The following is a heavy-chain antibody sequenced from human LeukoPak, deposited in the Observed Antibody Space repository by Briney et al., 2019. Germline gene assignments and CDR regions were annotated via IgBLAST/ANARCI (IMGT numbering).Heavy chain of an antibody. Sequence: GGSLRLSCAASGFTFSSYSMNWVRQAPGKGLEWVSSISSSSSYIYYADSVKGRFTISRGNAKNSLYLQMNSLRAEDTAVYYCARGRHIRSYHYFDYWGQGTLVTVSS. CDR2: ISSSSSYI. CDR1: GFTFSSYS. J-gene: IGHJ4*02. V-gene: IGHV3-21*01. D-gene: IGHD1-26*01. CDR3: ARGRHIRSYHYFDY.